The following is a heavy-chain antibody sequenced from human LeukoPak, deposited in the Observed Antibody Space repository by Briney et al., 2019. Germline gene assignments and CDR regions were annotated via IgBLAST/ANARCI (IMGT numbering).Heavy chain of an antibody. CDR2: IIPIFGTA. CDR1: GYIFTRYA. V-gene: IGHV1-69*13. CDR3: ASSALYCSSTSCYPRYYYYGMDV. Sequence: SVKVSCKSSGYIFTRYAISRVRQAPGQGLEWMGGIIPIFGTANYAQKFQGRVTITADESTSTAYMELSSLRSEDTAVYYCASSALYCSSTSCYPRYYYYGMDVWGQGTTVTVSS. J-gene: IGHJ6*02. D-gene: IGHD2-2*01.